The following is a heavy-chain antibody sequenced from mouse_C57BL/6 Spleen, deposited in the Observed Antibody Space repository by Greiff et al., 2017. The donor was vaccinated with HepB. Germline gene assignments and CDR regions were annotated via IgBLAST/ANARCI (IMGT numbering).Heavy chain of an antibody. J-gene: IGHJ3*01. CDR1: GYTFTDYY. CDR2: INPYNGGT. V-gene: IGHV1-19*01. CDR3: ASPPYYGSSQAWFAY. D-gene: IGHD1-1*01. Sequence: EVQLQQSGPVLVKPGASVKMSCKASGYTFTDYYMNWVKQSHGKSLEWIGVINPYNGGTSYNQKFKGKATLTVDKSSSTAYMELNSLTSEDSAVYYCASPPYYGSSQAWFAYWGQGTLVTVSA.